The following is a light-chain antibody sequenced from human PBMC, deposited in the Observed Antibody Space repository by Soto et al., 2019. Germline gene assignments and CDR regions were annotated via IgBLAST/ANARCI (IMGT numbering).Light chain of an antibody. CDR1: SSNLGAGYD. J-gene: IGLJ3*02. CDR3: QSFDPILPGSV. CDR2: GNN. V-gene: IGLV1-40*01. Sequence: QSVLTQPPSVSGAPGQRVTISCSGTSSNLGAGYDVHWYHQVPGTAPKLLIYGNNNRASGVPDRFSGSRSGTSASLAITGLRAEDEGDFYCQSFDPILPGSVFGGGTKVPVL.